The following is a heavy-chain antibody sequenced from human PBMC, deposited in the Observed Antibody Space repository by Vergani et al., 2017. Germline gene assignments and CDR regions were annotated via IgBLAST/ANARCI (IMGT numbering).Heavy chain of an antibody. CDR1: GFTFSSSA. Sequence: VQLLESGGGLVQPGGSLRLSCAASGFTFSSSAMNWVRQAPGKGLEWVVGISFDGTNEYYPDLVKGRFTISRDIAKNTLYLQVRSLRLEDTGVYHCVRDRGLCAGGRCYTEAWDYWGQGTPVTVSS. CDR3: VRDRGLCAGGRCYTEAWDY. CDR2: ISFDGTNE. V-gene: IGHV3-30*03. D-gene: IGHD2-2*02. J-gene: IGHJ4*02.